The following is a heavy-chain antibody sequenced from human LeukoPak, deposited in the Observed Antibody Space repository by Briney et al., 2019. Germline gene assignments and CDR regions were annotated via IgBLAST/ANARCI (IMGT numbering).Heavy chain of an antibody. CDR2: INPRGST. J-gene: IGHJ6*04. CDR3: ARGLRQGSAWSWGPKVKSYQYMDV. D-gene: IGHD6-19*01. CDR1: GGSFSSHY. Sequence: NPSETLSLTCGVSGGSFSSHYWTWIRQPPGKGLEWIGEINPRGSTNYNPSLESRVTVSADTSRTQLSLTLTSVTAADSAVYFCARGLRQGSAWSWGPKVKSYQYMDVWGTGATVIVSS. V-gene: IGHV4-34*01.